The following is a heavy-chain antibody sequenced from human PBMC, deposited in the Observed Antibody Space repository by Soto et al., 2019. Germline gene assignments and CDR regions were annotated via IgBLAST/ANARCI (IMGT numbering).Heavy chain of an antibody. CDR3: VRMASSGLLYWFDP. V-gene: IGHV1-8*01. D-gene: IGHD2-21*01. J-gene: IGHJ5*02. CDR2: MNPNSGNT. Sequence: ASLNSTSKDTESTFRIQATSWEQKATGQGLEWMGWMNPNSGNTGYALKFQGRVSMTRNTSIYTVYLELSSLASDDTAVYYCVRMASSGLLYWFDPWGQLT. CDR1: ESTFRIQA.